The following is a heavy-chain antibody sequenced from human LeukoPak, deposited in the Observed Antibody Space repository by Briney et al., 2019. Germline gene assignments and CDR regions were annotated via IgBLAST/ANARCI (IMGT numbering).Heavy chain of an antibody. J-gene: IGHJ3*02. D-gene: IGHD2-2*02. CDR3: ASYCSSTSCYTDAFDI. CDR1: GFTVSSNY. V-gene: IGHV3-66*02. Sequence: PGGSLRLSCAASGFTVSSNYMNWVRQAPGKGLEWVSVIYSGGSTYYADSVKGRLTISRDNSKNTLYLQMNSLRAEDTAVYYCASYCSSTSCYTDAFDIWGQGTMVTVSS. CDR2: IYSGGST.